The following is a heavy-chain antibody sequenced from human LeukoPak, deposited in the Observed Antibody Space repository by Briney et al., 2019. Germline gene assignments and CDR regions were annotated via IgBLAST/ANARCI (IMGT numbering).Heavy chain of an antibody. J-gene: IGHJ4*01. CDR3: VRGSELYSGSTGCYKENNY. V-gene: IGHV1-2*02. D-gene: IGHD2-2*02. CDR1: GYTFTDYY. Sequence: AAVKVSCKASGYTFTDYYMHWVRQAPGQGLEWMAWIHPNSGGTNYAQKFQGRVTVTRDTSISTAYMEVSALRYDDRAVYYCVRGSELYSGSTGCYKENNYWGHGTLVTVSS. CDR2: IHPNSGGT.